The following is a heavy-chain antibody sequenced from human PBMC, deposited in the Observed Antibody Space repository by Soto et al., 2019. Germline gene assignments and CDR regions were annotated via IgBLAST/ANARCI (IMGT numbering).Heavy chain of an antibody. V-gene: IGHV4-59*01. D-gene: IGHD6-25*01. CDR3: GSVRPSGYVLS. J-gene: IGHJ5*02. Sequence: SETLSLTCTVSGGSLSSYYWTWIRQSPGKGLEWIGYVYFSGNTNYNPSLKSRVTISIDTSKNQFSLRLASVTAADTAFYYCGSVRPSGYVLSWGQGTLVTSPQ. CDR1: GGSLSSYY. CDR2: VYFSGNT.